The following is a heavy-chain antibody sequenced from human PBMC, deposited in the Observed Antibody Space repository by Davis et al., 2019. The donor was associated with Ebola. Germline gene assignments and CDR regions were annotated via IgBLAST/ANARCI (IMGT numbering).Heavy chain of an antibody. CDR2: INHSGST. V-gene: IGHV4-34*01. J-gene: IGHJ4*02. Sequence: PSETLSLTCAVYGGSFSGYYWSWIRQPPGKGLEWIGEINHSGSTNYNPSLKSRVTISVDTSKNQFSLKLSSVTAADTAVYYCARGGVPAQPIDYWGQGTLVTVSS. CDR3: ARGGVPAQPIDY. CDR1: GGSFSGYY. D-gene: IGHD2-2*01.